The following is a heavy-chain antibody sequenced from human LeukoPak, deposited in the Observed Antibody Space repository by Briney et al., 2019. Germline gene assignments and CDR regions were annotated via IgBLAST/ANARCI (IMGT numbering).Heavy chain of an antibody. Sequence: GGSLRLSCAASGFTFSTYAMHWVRQAPGKGLEWVAVISYDGSSKYYADSVKGRFTISRDNSKNTLYLQMNSLRAEDTAVYYCARDLSSSSGSVDYWGQGTLVTVSS. D-gene: IGHD6-6*01. V-gene: IGHV3-30*04. J-gene: IGHJ4*02. CDR1: GFTFSTYA. CDR2: ISYDGSSK. CDR3: ARDLSSSSGSVDY.